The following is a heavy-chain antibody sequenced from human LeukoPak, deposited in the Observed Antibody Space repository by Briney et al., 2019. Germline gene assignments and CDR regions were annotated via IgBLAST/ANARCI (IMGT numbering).Heavy chain of an antibody. J-gene: IGHJ4*02. CDR3: ARLGPNQRIYYFDY. Sequence: GASVKVSCKASGGTFSSYAISWVRQAPGQGLEWMGGIIPIFGTANYAQNLQGRDSITADESTSTAYMELSSLRSEDTAVYYCARLGPNQRIYYFDYWRQGTLVRVSS. V-gene: IGHV1-69*13. D-gene: IGHD1-14*01. CDR1: GGTFSSYA. CDR2: IIPIFGTA.